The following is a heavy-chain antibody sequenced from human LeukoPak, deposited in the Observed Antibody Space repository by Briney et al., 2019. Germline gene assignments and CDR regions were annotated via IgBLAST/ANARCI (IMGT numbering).Heavy chain of an antibody. CDR3: ARAQYYYDSSGYFPT. V-gene: IGHV1-2*02. Sequence: GASVKVSCKASGYTFTGYYMHWVRQAPGQGLEWMGWINPNSGGTNYAQKFQGRVTMTRDTSISTAYMELSRLRSDDTAVYYCARAQYYYDSSGYFPTWGQGTLVTVSS. D-gene: IGHD3-22*01. CDR1: GYTFTGYY. CDR2: INPNSGGT. J-gene: IGHJ4*02.